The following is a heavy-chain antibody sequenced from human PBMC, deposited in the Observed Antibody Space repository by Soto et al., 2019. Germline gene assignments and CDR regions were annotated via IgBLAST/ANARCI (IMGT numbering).Heavy chain of an antibody. CDR2: ISSSSSNI. D-gene: IGHD2-21*02. J-gene: IGHJ5*02. CDR1: GFTFSSYS. V-gene: IGHV3-21*04. Sequence: GGSLRLSCAASGFTFSSYSMNWVRQAPGKGLEWVSTISSSSSNIHYADTVKGRFTISRDNSKNTLYLQMNSLRAEDTAVYYCAKFYGGNSAHTYTIDPWGQGTLVTVSS. CDR3: AKFYGGNSAHTYTIDP.